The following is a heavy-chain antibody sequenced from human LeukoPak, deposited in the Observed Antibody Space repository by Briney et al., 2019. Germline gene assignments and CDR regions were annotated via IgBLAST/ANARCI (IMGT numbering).Heavy chain of an antibody. CDR2: IIPIFGTA. CDR1: GGTFSSYA. J-gene: IGHJ6*04. V-gene: IGHV1-69*01. CDR3: ARAQYYYGSGSYYPGLYYYYGMDV. Sequence: SVKVSCKASGGTFSSYAISWVRQAPGQGLEWMGGIIPIFGTANYAQKFQGRVTITADESTSTAYMELSSLRSEDTAVYYCARAQYYYGSGSYYPGLYYYYGMDVWGKGTTATVSS. D-gene: IGHD3-10*01.